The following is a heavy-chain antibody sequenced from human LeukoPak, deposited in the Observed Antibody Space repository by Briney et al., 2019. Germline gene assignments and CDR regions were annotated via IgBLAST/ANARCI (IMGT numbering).Heavy chain of an antibody. CDR2: IYYSGST. Sequence: PSQTLSLTCTVSGGSISSGGYYWSWIRQHPGKGLEWIGYIYYSGSTYHNPSLKSRVTISVDTSKNQFSLKLSSVTAADTAVYYCARGGGIAAAGLVDYWGQGTLVTVSS. CDR3: ARGGGIAAAGLVDY. D-gene: IGHD6-13*01. V-gene: IGHV4-31*03. J-gene: IGHJ4*02. CDR1: GGSISSGGYY.